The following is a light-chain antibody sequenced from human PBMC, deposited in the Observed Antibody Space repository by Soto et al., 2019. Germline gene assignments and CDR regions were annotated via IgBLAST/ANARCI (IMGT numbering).Light chain of an antibody. J-gene: IGKJ1*01. CDR2: GAS. CDR1: QSVSSN. CDR3: QQYHTWPT. V-gene: IGKV3-15*01. Sequence: EIVMTQSPATLSVSPGERATLSCRASQSVSSNLAWYQQKPGQAPRLLIYGASTRASGVPARFRGSGSGTDFTLTVSSLQSEDFAMYYCQQYHTWPTFGQGTKVEI.